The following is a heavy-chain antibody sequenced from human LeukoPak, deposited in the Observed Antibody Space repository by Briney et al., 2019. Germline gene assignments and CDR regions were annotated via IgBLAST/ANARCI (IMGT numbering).Heavy chain of an antibody. D-gene: IGHD3-22*01. CDR2: ISGSGGST. V-gene: IGHV3-23*01. CDR3: AKRAGYYYDSSGYYGAFDI. CDR1: GFTFSSYA. Sequence: PGGSLRLSCAASGFTFSSYAMSWVRQAPGKGLEWVSAISGSGGSTYYADSVKGRFTISRDNSKNTLYLQMNSLRAEDTAVYYCAKRAGYYYDSSGYYGAFDIWGQGTMVTVSS. J-gene: IGHJ3*02.